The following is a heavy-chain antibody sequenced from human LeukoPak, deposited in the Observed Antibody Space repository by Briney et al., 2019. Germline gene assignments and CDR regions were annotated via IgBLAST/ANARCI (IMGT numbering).Heavy chain of an antibody. CDR3: AKDYSSGWYSNFDY. J-gene: IGHJ4*02. D-gene: IGHD6-13*01. V-gene: IGHV3-30*02. Sequence: GGSLRLSCAASGFTFSSYGMHWVRQAPGKGLEWVAFIRYDGSNKYYADSVKGRFTISRDNSKNTLYLQMNSLRAEDTAVYYCAKDYSSGWYSNFDYWGQGTLVTVSS. CDR1: GFTFSSYG. CDR2: IRYDGSNK.